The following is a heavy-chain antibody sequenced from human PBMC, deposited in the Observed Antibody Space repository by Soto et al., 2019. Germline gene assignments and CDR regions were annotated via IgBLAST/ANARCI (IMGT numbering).Heavy chain of an antibody. V-gene: IGHV3-48*02. D-gene: IGHD6-13*01. CDR3: ARDEDSSSWYYYYYYGMDV. CDR1: GFTFSSYS. CDR2: ISSSSSTI. Sequence: PGGSLRLSCAASGFTFSSYSMNWVRQAPGKGLEWVSYISSSSSTIYYADSVKGRFAISRDNAKNSLYLQMNSLRDEDTAVYYCARDEDSSSWYYYYYYGMDVWGQGTTVTVSS. J-gene: IGHJ6*02.